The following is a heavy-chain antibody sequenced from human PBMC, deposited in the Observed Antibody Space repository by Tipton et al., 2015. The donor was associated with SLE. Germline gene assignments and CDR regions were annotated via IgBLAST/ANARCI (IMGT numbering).Heavy chain of an antibody. J-gene: IGHJ3*02. CDR3: AREEGYDSSTNAFDI. V-gene: IGHV4-4*07. CDR2: IYNSDST. CDR1: GGSISSYY. D-gene: IGHD3-22*01. Sequence: LRLSCTVSGGSISSYYWTWIRQPAGKGLEWIGRIYNSDSTNYNPSLKSRVTISVDTSKNQFSLRLNSVTVADTAVYYCAREEGYDSSTNAFDIWGPGTMVTVSS.